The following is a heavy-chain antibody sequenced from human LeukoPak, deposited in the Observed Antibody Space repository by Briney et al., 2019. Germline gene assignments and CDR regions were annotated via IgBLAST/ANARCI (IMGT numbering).Heavy chain of an antibody. V-gene: IGHV4-4*09. CDR3: ARRRSYSGSSGNGITKTFDI. J-gene: IGHJ3*02. CDR1: GDSISSHY. D-gene: IGHD6-6*01. Sequence: PSETLSLTCSVSGDSISSHYWSWIRQPPGKGLEWIGYIQTSGSTTYTPSLKSRVPISTDTSKNQFSLKLSSVTAADTAVYYCARRRSYSGSSGNGITKTFDIWGQGTLVTVSS. CDR2: IQTSGST.